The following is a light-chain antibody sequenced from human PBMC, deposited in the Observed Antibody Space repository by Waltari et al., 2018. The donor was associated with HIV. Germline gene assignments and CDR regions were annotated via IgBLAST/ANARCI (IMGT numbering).Light chain of an antibody. CDR3: SSYAGSTVI. J-gene: IGLJ2*01. CDR2: EVS. Sequence: QSALTQPPSASGSPGQSVTISCTGTSSDVGGHKYVSWYQQHPGKAPKLIIYEVSKRPSGVPYRFSGSKSGNTASLTVSGLQADDEADFDCSSYAGSTVIFGGGTKLTVL. CDR1: SSDVGGHKY. V-gene: IGLV2-8*01.